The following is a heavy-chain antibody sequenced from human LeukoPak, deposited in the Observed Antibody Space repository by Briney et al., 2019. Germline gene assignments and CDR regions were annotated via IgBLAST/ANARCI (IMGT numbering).Heavy chain of an antibody. D-gene: IGHD1-26*01. CDR2: INHSGST. Sequence: KPSETLSLTCAVYGGSFSGYYWSWIRQPPGKGLVWIGEINHSGSTNYNPYLKSRVTISVDTSKNQFSLKLSSVTAADTAVYYCARAARWSKTDLWGRGTLVTVSS. CDR1: GGSFSGYY. J-gene: IGHJ2*01. V-gene: IGHV4-34*01. CDR3: ARAARWSKTDL.